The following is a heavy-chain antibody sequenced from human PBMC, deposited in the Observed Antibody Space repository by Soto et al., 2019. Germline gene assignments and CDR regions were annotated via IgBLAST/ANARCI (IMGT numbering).Heavy chain of an antibody. CDR1: GYTFTSYY. CDR2: INPSGGST. J-gene: IGHJ6*03. D-gene: IGHD6-13*01. V-gene: IGHV1-46*03. CDR3: ATSWVLYSTYSYYMDV. Sequence: QVQLVQSGAEVKKPGASVKVSCKASGYTFTSYYMHWVRQAPGQGLEWMGIINPSGGSTSYAQKVQGRITMTRNTSQSTVYMELSSLRSEDTAVYYCATSWVLYSTYSYYMDVWGKGTTVTVSS.